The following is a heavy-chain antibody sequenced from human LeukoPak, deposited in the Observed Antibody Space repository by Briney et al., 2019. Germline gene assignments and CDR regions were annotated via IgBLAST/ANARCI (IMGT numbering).Heavy chain of an antibody. Sequence: SLRLSCAGSGFTFRNYNLHWVRQPPGKGRDWVSCISSTRSSYIYYAESVKGRFTISRDNAKHSLYLQMSSRRAEDTAVYYCARDWTSVTFPDACDIWGQGTRVTV. CDR3: ARDWTSVTFPDACDI. J-gene: IGHJ3*02. CDR1: GFTFRNYN. CDR2: ISSTRSSYI. D-gene: IGHD4-17*01. V-gene: IGHV3-21*01.